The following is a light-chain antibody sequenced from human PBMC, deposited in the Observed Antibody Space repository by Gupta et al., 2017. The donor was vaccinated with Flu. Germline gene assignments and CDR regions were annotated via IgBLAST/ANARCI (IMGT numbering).Light chain of an antibody. CDR1: NSDVGNYNV. CDR2: EAT. J-gene: IGLJ1*01. V-gene: IGLV2-23*01. Sequence: QSALTQHASAPGSPGQSITISCTGTNSDVGNYNVVSWYQQHPGKAPKLIISEATKRASGIADRFSGSKSGNTASLTISGLQAEDEADYYCCSYTTADTNVFGTGTKVTVL. CDR3: CSYTTADTNV.